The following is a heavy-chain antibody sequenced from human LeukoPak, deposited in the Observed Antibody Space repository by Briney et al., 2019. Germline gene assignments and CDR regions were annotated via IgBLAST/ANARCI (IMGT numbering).Heavy chain of an antibody. CDR1: GFTFSSYS. CDR2: ISSSSSYI. J-gene: IGHJ6*03. Sequence: GGSLRLSCAASGFTFSSYSMNWVRQPPGKGLEWVSSISSSSSYIYYADSVKGRFTISRDNAKNSLYLQMNSLRAEDTAVYYCARDRNYCSSTSCYPYYYYYYMDVWGKGTTVTVSS. V-gene: IGHV3-21*01. CDR3: ARDRNYCSSTSCYPYYYYYYMDV. D-gene: IGHD2-2*01.